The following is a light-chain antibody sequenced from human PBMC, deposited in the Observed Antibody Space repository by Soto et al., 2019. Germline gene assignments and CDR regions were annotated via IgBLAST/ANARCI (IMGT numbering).Light chain of an antibody. CDR1: QSVSNY. CDR3: QQRSNWPQLT. CDR2: DAS. Sequence: EIVLTQSPPILSVSPGEIGTLSCSSSQSVSNYLAWYQQKPGQAPRLLIFDASNRATGIPARFSGSGSGTDFTLTISSLEPEDFAVYYCQQRSNWPQLTFGGGTKVDIK. J-gene: IGKJ4*01. V-gene: IGKV3-11*01.